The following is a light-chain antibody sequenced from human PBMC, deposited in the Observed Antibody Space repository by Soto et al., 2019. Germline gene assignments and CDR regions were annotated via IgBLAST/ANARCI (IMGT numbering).Light chain of an antibody. CDR2: IAS. CDR3: QQYGSSLSTT. J-gene: IGKJ5*01. V-gene: IGKV3-20*01. Sequence: FVWTQSPSTLSLAPGARATLNCRASHSVSNNYLAWYQQRPGQAPRLLIYIASYRATGIPDRFSGSGSGTDFTLSISRLEPEDFAVYYCQQYGSSLSTTFGQGKQLE. CDR1: HSVSNNY.